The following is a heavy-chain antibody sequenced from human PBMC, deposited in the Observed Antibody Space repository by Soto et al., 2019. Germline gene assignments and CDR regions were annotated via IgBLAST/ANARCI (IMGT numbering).Heavy chain of an antibody. J-gene: IGHJ4*02. CDR1: EFTFHYYA. Sequence: GGSLRPSCGASEFTFHYYAMHWFRQAPGKGLEWVTGISWNSDTIGYADSVKGRFTISRDNAKNSLYLQTNSLRAEDTAFYYCARDVWSRASGPPDSWGQGTLVTVSS. V-gene: IGHV3-9*01. CDR2: ISWNSDTI. CDR3: ARDVWSRASGPPDS. D-gene: IGHD3-10*01.